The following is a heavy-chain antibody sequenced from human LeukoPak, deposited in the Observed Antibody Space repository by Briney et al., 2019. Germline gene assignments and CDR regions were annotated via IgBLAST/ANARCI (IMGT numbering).Heavy chain of an antibody. V-gene: IGHV3-9*01. CDR2: ISWNSGSI. J-gene: IGHJ6*02. D-gene: IGHD6-19*01. CDR3: AKDISAGSGWSSFYYYYYGMDV. Sequence: PGRSLRLSCAASGFTFDDYAMHWVRQAPGKGLEWVSGISWNSGSIGYADSVKGRFTISRDNAKNSLYLQMNSLRAEDTALYYCAKDISAGSGWSSFYYYYYGMDVWGQGTTVTVSS. CDR1: GFTFDDYA.